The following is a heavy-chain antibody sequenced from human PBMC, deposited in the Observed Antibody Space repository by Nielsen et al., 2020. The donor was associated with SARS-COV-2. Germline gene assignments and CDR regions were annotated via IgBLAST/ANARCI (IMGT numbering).Heavy chain of an antibody. J-gene: IGHJ6*02. Sequence: GGSLRLSCAASGFTFSSYGMHWVRQAPGKGLEWVAVIWYDGSNKYYADSVKGRFTISRDNAKSSLYLQLTSLRAEDTAVYYCARAYHNYYYAMDVWGHGTTVTVSS. CDR2: IWYDGSNK. D-gene: IGHD1-14*01. V-gene: IGHV3-33*03. CDR3: ARAYHNYYYAMDV. CDR1: GFTFSSYG.